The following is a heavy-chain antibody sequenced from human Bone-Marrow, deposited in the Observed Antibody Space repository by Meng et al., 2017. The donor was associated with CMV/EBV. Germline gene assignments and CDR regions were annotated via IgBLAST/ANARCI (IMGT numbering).Heavy chain of an antibody. CDR3: ARESRAHDSWD. J-gene: IGHJ4*02. D-gene: IGHD3-3*01. V-gene: IGHV4-30-4*08. CDR2: IYYSGST. CDR1: GGSISSGDYY. Sequence: SLRLSCTVSGGSISSGDYYWSWIRQPPGKGLEWIGYIYYSGSTYYNPSLKSRVTISVDTSKNQFSLKLSSVTAADTAVYYCARESRAHDSWDWGQGTLVTVSS.